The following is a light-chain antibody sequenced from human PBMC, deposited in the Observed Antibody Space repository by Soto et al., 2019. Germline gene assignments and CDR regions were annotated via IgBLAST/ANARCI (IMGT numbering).Light chain of an antibody. Sequence: AIRMTQSQSSRPSPPGDRVTTTCRASQAVSTYLAWYQQKPGKAPKLLIYAASTLQSGVPSRFSGSGSGTDFTLTISSLQSEDFATYYCQQYFSYPRAFGLGTKV. V-gene: IGKV1-8*01. CDR3: QQYFSYPRA. CDR2: AAS. J-gene: IGKJ1*01. CDR1: QAVSTY.